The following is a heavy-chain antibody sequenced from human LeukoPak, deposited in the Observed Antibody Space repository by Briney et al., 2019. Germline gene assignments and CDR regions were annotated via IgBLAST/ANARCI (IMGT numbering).Heavy chain of an antibody. CDR2: ISGGSDNT. J-gene: IGHJ5*02. V-gene: IGHV3-23*01. CDR3: AKDAVRGRFDP. CDR1: GFPFGTYA. D-gene: IGHD3-10*01. Sequence: PGGSLRLSCTGSGFPFGTYAMSWVRQAPGKGLEWVSGISGGSDNTHYAESVKGRFTISRDISKSMVYLQMNSLRVEDTAVYYCAKDAVRGRFDPWGQGTMVTVSS.